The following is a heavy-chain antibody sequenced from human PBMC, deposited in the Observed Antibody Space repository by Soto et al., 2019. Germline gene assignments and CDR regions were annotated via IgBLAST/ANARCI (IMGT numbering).Heavy chain of an antibody. CDR2: ISAYNGNT. Sequence: KVSCKASGYTFTSYGISWVRQAPGQGLEWMGWISAYNGNTNYAQKLQGRVTMTTDTSTSTAYMELRSLRSDDTAVYYCARASGYYDFWSGYPGGSGMDVWGQGTTVTVSS. J-gene: IGHJ6*02. D-gene: IGHD3-3*01. V-gene: IGHV1-18*01. CDR1: GYTFTSYG. CDR3: ARASGYYDFWSGYPGGSGMDV.